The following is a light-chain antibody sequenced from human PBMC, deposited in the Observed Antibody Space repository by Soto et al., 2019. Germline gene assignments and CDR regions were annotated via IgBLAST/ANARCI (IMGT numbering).Light chain of an antibody. J-gene: IGLJ2*01. Sequence: QSVLTQPASVSASPGQSITISCTGTNTDIGVYNYVSWYQQHPDKAPNLIIYEVTNRPSGVSNRFSGSKSGSTAFLTISGLQAADEADYYCASYTTSSTCVFGGGTKLTVL. V-gene: IGLV2-14*01. CDR3: ASYTTSSTCV. CDR1: NTDIGVYNY. CDR2: EVT.